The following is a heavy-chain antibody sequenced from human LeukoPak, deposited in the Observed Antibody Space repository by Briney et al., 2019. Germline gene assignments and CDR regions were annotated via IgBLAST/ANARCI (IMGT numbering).Heavy chain of an antibody. D-gene: IGHD2-15*01. CDR3: ARHTAGYCSGGSCYPIWFDP. J-gene: IGHJ5*02. CDR1: GGSISSYY. Sequence: SETLSLTCTVSGGSISSYYWSWIRQPAGKGLEWIGRIYTSGSTNYNPSLKSRVTISVDKSKNQFSLKLSSVTAADTAVYYCARHTAGYCSGGSCYPIWFDPWGQGTLVTVSS. V-gene: IGHV4-4*07. CDR2: IYTSGST.